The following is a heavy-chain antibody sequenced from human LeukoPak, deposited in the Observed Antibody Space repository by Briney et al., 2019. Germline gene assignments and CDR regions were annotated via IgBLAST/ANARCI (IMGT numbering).Heavy chain of an antibody. D-gene: IGHD6-19*01. CDR1: GGSFSGYY. V-gene: IGHV4-34*01. CDR2: INHSGST. CDR3: ARESIAVAGRSDY. Sequence: SETLSLTCAVYGGSFSGYYWSWIRQPPGKGLEWIGEINHSGSTNYNPSLKSRVTISVDTSKNQFSLKLSSVTAADTAVYYCARESIAVAGRSDYWGQGTLVTVSS. J-gene: IGHJ4*02.